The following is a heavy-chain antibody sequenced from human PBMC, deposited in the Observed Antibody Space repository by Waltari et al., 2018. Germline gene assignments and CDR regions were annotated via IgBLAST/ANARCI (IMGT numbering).Heavy chain of an antibody. CDR3: ASGGHVDY. V-gene: IGHV3-7*01. Sequence: VQLVESGGGLVQPGGYLRLSCAASGPTFSRFWLTWVRQAPGKGLEWVANINEDGIEKHDVDSVKGRFTISRDNAKNSLFLQMNSLRADDTAVYYCASGGHVDYCGQGTLVTVSS. CDR1: GPTFSRFW. CDR2: INEDGIEK. J-gene: IGHJ4*02.